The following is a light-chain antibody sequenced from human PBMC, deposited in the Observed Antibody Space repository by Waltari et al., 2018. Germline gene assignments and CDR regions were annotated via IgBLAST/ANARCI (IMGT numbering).Light chain of an antibody. V-gene: IGKV3-11*01. Sequence: EIVLTQSPVTLSLSPGERATLSCRASQSSRDSIAWYQQKPAQAPRLLIYDASNRAPGTPARFSGSGSGTDFTLTISSLEPEDFAVYFCQQRTEYTWSFGQGTRLEIK. CDR2: DAS. CDR3: QQRTEYTWS. CDR1: QSSRDS. J-gene: IGKJ2*04.